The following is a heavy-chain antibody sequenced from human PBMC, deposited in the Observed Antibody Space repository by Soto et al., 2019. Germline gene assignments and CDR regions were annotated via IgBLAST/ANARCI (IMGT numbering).Heavy chain of an antibody. D-gene: IGHD3-3*01. Sequence: PGGSLRLSCAASGFTFSSYAMSWVRQAPGKGLEWVSAISGSGGSTYYADSVKGRFTISRDNSKNTLYLQMNSLRAEDTAVYYCAKSPAGYDFWSGYYGENYYYYMDVWGKGTTVTVSS. CDR3: AKSPAGYDFWSGYYGENYYYYMDV. CDR1: GFTFSSYA. V-gene: IGHV3-23*01. J-gene: IGHJ6*03. CDR2: ISGSGGST.